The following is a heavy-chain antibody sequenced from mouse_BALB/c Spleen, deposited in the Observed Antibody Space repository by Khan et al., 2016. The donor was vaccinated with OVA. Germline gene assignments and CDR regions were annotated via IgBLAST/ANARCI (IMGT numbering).Heavy chain of an antibody. CDR2: ISSGGST. D-gene: IGHD2-1*01. Sequence: EVKLVESGGGLVKPGGSLKLSCAASGFTFSSYAMSWVRQTPEKRLEWVASISSGGSTYYPDSVKGRFTISSDNARNILSLQMISLRSDDTAMYYCARGYGNFVNPHYAMDYWGQGTSVTVSS. V-gene: IGHV5-6-5*01. J-gene: IGHJ4*01. CDR3: ARGYGNFVNPHYAMDY. CDR1: GFTFSSYA.